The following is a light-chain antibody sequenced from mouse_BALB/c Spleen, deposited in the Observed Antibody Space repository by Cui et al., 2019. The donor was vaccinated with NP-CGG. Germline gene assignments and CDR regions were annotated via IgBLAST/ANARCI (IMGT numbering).Light chain of an antibody. Sequence: QAVVNQDSAITTSPGETVTLTCRSSTGAVTTSNYANWVQEKPDHLFTGLIGGTNNRAPGVPARFSGFLIGDKAALTITGAQTEDEAIYFCALWYSNHWVFGGGSKLTVL. J-gene: IGLJ1*01. CDR3: ALWYSNHWV. CDR1: TGAVTTSNY. CDR2: GTN. V-gene: IGLV1*01.